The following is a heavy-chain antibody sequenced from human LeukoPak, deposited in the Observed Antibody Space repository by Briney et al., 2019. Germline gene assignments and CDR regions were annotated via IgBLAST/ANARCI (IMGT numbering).Heavy chain of an antibody. V-gene: IGHV4-34*01. CDR1: GGSFSGYY. CDR2: INHSGST. CDR3: ARSPRGVGVTALDY. Sequence: SETLSLTCAVYGGSFSGYYWSWIRQPPGKGLEWIGEINHSGSTNYNPSLKSRVTISVDTSKNQFSLKLSSVTAADTAVYYCARSPRGVGVTALDYWGQGTLVTVSS. D-gene: IGHD1-26*01. J-gene: IGHJ4*02.